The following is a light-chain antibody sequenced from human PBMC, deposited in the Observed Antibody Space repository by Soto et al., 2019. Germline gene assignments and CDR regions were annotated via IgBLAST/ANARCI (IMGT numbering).Light chain of an antibody. CDR3: SSYAGSNHNWV. CDR1: RSDVGGYKY. J-gene: IGLJ3*02. Sequence: QSALTQPPSASGSPGQSVTISCTGTRSDVGGYKYVSWYQQHPGKAPKLMIYEVSKRPSGVPDRFSGSKSGNTASLTVSGLQAEDEADYYCSSYAGSNHNWVFGGGTKVTVL. V-gene: IGLV2-8*01. CDR2: EVS.